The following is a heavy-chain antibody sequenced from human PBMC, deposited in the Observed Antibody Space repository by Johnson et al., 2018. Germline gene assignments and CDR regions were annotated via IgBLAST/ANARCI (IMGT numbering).Heavy chain of an antibody. CDR3: AKDYYDSSGYPLGPFQD. CDR1: GFTFRSYG. D-gene: IGHD3-22*01. V-gene: IGHV3-30*18. CDR2: ISYEGSNK. J-gene: IGHJ1*01. Sequence: QVQLVQSGGGVVQPGRSXRLSCAASGFTFRSYGMHWVRQDPGKGLEWVAGISYEGSNKYYAAFVTGRFTISRDNSKNTLYRQMNSLRAEDTAVYYCAKDYYDSSGYPLGPFQDWGQGTLVTVSS.